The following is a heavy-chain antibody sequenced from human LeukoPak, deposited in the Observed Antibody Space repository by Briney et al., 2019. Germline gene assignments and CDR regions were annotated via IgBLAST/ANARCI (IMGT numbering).Heavy chain of an antibody. D-gene: IGHD3-10*01. Sequence: GGSLRLSCAASGFSFSSYEMNWVRQAPGKGLEWVSYISIDSSTFYYADSVKGRFTISRDNTKNSLYLQMNSLRAEDTAVYYCARWGGPMGLDYWGQGTLVTVSS. CDR2: ISIDSSTF. CDR1: GFSFSSYE. V-gene: IGHV3-48*01. J-gene: IGHJ4*02. CDR3: ARWGGPMGLDY.